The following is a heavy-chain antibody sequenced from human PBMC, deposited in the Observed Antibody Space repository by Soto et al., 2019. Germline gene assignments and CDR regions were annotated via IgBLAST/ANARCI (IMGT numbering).Heavy chain of an antibody. CDR2: MSHSGGT. CDR3: ARVERLTATTVVEAYDI. D-gene: IGHD1-1*01. J-gene: IGHJ3*02. V-gene: IGHV4-34*01. Sequence: QVQLQQWGAGLLKPSETLSLTCAVYGGFVTSGSYYWSWIRQPPGKGLEWIGEMSHSGGTHFNPSLGRRVIISAGTSKNLLTLKMSSVTAEATALYYCARVERLTATTVVEAYDIWGPGTMFTVSS. CDR1: GGFVTSGSYY.